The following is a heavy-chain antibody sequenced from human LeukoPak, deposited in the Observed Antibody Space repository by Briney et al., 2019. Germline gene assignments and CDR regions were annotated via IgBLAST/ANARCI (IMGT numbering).Heavy chain of an antibody. CDR1: GYTFTSYA. D-gene: IGHD3-3*01. V-gene: IGHV7-4-1*02. J-gene: IGHJ3*02. Sequence: ASVKVSCKASGYTFTSYAMNWVRQAPGQGLEWMGWINTNTGNPTYAQGFTGQFVFSLDTSVSTAYLQISSLKAEDTAVYYCARGAYYDFWSGPREDVDAFDIWGQGTMVTVSS. CDR3: ARGAYYDFWSGPREDVDAFDI. CDR2: INTNTGNP.